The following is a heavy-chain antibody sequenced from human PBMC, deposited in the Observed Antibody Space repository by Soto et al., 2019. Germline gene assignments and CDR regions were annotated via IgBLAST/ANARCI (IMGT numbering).Heavy chain of an antibody. CDR3: ARPDEGGYSSDHHYYYALAV. J-gene: IGHJ6*02. V-gene: IGHV1-69*01. CDR2: IVPIFGIT. D-gene: IGHD3-22*01. CDR1: GASFTRYS. Sequence: QVHLLQSGAEVKKPGSSVKVSCTASGASFTRYSLSWVRQAPGQGLEWVGGIVPIFGITNYAQRFQGRVKSTADESTKTASMELSSLSSDDTAVYYCARPDEGGYSSDHHYYYALAVWGQGTSVTVTS.